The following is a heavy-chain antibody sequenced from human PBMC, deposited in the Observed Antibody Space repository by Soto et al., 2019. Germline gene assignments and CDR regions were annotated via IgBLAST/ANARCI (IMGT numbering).Heavy chain of an antibody. V-gene: IGHV3-33*01. Sequence: QVQLVESGGGVVQPGRSLRLSCAASGFTFSSYGMHWVRQAPGKGLEWVAVIWYDGSNKYYADSVKGRFTISRDNSKNTLYLQMNSLIAEDTAVYYCARAGDSGSYFQHWGQGTLVTVSS. CDR2: IWYDGSNK. J-gene: IGHJ1*01. CDR3: ARAGDSGSYFQH. CDR1: GFTFSSYG. D-gene: IGHD1-26*01.